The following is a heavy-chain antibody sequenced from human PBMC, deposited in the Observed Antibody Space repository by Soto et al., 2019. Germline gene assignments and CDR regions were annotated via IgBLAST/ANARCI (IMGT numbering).Heavy chain of an antibody. Sequence: TLSLTCTVSGGSISSYYWSWIRQPPGKGLEWIGYIYYSGSTNYNPSLKSRVTISVDTSKNQFSLKLSSVTAADTAVYYCARLTYDSSGYPFDYWGQGNLVTVSS. CDR1: GGSISSYY. D-gene: IGHD3-22*01. V-gene: IGHV4-59*01. CDR3: ARLTYDSSGYPFDY. CDR2: IYYSGST. J-gene: IGHJ4*02.